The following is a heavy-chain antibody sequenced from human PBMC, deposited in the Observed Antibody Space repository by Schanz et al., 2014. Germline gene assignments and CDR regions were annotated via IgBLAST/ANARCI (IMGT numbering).Heavy chain of an antibody. V-gene: IGHV1-18*01. Sequence: VQLEQSGAEVKKPGSSVKVSCKASGGTFSSFGINWVRQAPGQGLEWMGRISAYNGNTNYAQKLQGRITVTTDTSTSTVYLEFSSLRSDDTAVYYCARGGYSSGWYDRDIAHVDYWGQGTLXTDSS. D-gene: IGHD6-19*01. J-gene: IGHJ4*02. CDR3: ARGGYSSGWYDRDIAHVDY. CDR2: ISAYNGNT. CDR1: GGTFSSFG.